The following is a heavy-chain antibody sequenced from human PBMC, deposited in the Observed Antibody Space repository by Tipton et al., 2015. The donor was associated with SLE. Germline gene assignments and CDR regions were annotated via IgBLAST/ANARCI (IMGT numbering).Heavy chain of an antibody. D-gene: IGHD3-10*01. J-gene: IGHJ4*02. V-gene: IGHV4-34*01. CDR1: GGSFSGYH. CDR2: IADTGSP. CDR3: ARRGRSAWFPGV. Sequence: TLSLTCAVFGGSFSGYHWTWIRQPPGQGLEWIGEIADTGSPNYNPSLKRQLTISVDTSENQFSLKLNSVTAADTAVYYCARRGRSAWFPGVWGQGTLVTVSS.